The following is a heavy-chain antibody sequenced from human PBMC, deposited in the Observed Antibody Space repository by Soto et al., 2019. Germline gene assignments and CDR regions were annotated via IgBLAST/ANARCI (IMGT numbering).Heavy chain of an antibody. D-gene: IGHD3-3*01. V-gene: IGHV3-73*01. J-gene: IGHJ3*02. CDR2: IRSKANSYAT. CDR3: TTTTAYYDFWSGYSPDAFDI. Sequence: QPGGSLRLSCAASGFTFSGSAMHWVRQASGKGLEWVGRIRSKANSYATAYAASVKGRFTISRDDSKNTAYLQMNSLKTEDTAVYYCTTTTAYYDFWSGYSPDAFDIWGQGTMVTVSS. CDR1: GFTFSGSA.